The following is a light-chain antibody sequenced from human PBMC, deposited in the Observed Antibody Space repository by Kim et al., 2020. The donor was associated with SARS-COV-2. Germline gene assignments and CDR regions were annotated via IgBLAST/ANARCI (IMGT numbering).Light chain of an antibody. CDR3: QHHNNLPPT. V-gene: IGKV1-33*01. Sequence: DIQMTQSPSSLSASVGDRVTITCQASQDISNHLNWYQQKPGKAPKLLIYDASNLETGVPSRFSGSGSGTDFTFTISSLQPEDIATYYCQHHNNLPPTFGGGTKVDIK. CDR2: DAS. CDR1: QDISNH. J-gene: IGKJ4*01.